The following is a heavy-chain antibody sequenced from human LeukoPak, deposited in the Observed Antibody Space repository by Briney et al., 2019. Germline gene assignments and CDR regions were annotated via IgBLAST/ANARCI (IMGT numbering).Heavy chain of an antibody. J-gene: IGHJ5*02. CDR3: ARDLFGSRWYNWFDP. CDR1: GGSISNYY. V-gene: IGHV4-59*12. D-gene: IGHD6-19*01. CDR2: IHYSGST. Sequence: PSETLSLTCTVPGGSISNYYWSWIRQSPGKGLEWIGHIHYSGSTNQNPSLKSRVTMSVDTSKNQFSLKLSSVTAADTAVYYCARDLFGSRWYNWFDPWGQGTLVTVSS.